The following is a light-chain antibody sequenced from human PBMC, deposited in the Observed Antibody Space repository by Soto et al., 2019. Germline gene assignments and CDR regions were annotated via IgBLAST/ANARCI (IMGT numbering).Light chain of an antibody. J-gene: IGKJ2*01. Sequence: EIVLTQSPGTLSLSPGERATLSCRASHSVSSSYLAWYQQKPGQAPRLLIYGASSRATGIPARFSGSGSGTDFTLPITRLEPEDFAVYYCQQYGGSPPYTFGQGTKLEIK. CDR2: GAS. V-gene: IGKV3-20*01. CDR1: HSVSSSY. CDR3: QQYGGSPPYT.